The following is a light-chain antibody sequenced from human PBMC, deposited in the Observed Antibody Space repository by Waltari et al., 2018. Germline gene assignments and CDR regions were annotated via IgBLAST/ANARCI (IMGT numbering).Light chain of an antibody. J-gene: IGKJ2*01. V-gene: IGKV4-1*01. CDR1: QTVLFISNNKNY. CDR2: WAS. CDR3: QQYYSTLPYT. Sequence: DIVMTQSPDSLAVSLGERATINCQSSQTVLFISNNKNYLAWYQQKPGQAPKLLIYWASTRESGVPDRFSGSGSGTDFTLTISNLQAEDVAVYYCQQYYSTLPYTFGQGTKLEIK.